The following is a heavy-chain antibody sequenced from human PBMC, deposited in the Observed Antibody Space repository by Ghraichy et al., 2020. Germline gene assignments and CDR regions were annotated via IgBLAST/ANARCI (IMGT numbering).Heavy chain of an antibody. V-gene: IGHV4-31*03. CDR1: GCSISSGGYY. J-gene: IGHJ4*02. CDR3: ARDGGRKGQDY. CDR2: IYYSGST. Sequence: SETLSLTCTVSGCSISSGGYYWSWIRQHPGKGLEWIGYIYYSGSTYYNPSLKSRVTISVDTSKNQFSLKLSSVTAADTAVYYCARDGGRKGQDYWGQGTLVTVSS. D-gene: IGHD2-15*01.